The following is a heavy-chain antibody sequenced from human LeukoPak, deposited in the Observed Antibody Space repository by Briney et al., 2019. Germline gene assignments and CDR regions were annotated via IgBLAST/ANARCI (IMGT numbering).Heavy chain of an antibody. CDR1: GYSISSGYY. J-gene: IGHJ5*02. CDR3: ARVSYRRYCSGGSCYHNWFDP. V-gene: IGHV4-38-2*01. Sequence: SETLSRTCAVSGYSISSGYYWGWIRQPPGKGLEWIVSIYHSGSTYYNPSLKSRVTISVDTSKNQFSLKLSSVTAADTAVYYCARVSYRRYCSGGSCYHNWFDPWGQGTLVTVSS. CDR2: IYHSGST. D-gene: IGHD2-15*01.